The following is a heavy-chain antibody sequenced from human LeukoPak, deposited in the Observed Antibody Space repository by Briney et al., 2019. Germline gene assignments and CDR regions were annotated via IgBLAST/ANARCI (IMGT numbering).Heavy chain of an antibody. CDR2: MNPKTGNT. CDR1: GYTFTSYD. D-gene: IGHD2-8*01. CDR3: ARDYYCTNGVCSTAQFDY. J-gene: IGHJ4*02. V-gene: IGHV1-8*01. Sequence: ASVKVSCKVSGYTFTSYDINWVRQATGQGPEWMGWMNPKTGNTGYAQKFQGRVTMTRNTSISTAYMELSSLRSEDSAVYYCARDYYCTNGVCSTAQFDYWGQGTLVTVSS.